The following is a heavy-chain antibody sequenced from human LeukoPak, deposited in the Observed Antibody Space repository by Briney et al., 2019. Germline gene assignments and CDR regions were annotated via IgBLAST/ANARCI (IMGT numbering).Heavy chain of an antibody. CDR2: LSGSGGAT. D-gene: IGHD2-21*01. V-gene: IGHV3-23*01. J-gene: IGHJ6*03. CDR3: AKHLGSHSFLFYYMDV. Sequence: GGSLRLSCEASEFTFSRFAMIWIRQPRGTGLEWVSTLSGSGGATYYADSVKGRFTTSRDNSKDTLYLQMDNLRADDTAVYYCAKHLGSHSFLFYYMDVWGKGTSVIVSS. CDR1: EFTFSRFA.